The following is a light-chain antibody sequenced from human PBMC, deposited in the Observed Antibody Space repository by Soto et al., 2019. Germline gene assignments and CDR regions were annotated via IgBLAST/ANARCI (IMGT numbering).Light chain of an antibody. CDR1: QDISTE. CDR3: LKDYNCPRT. J-gene: IGKJ1*01. Sequence: ALQMTQSQSSLSASVGDRVTITCRASQDISTELGCYQQKPGKAPKLLIYGATTLHSCVPSRFSGSGSGTACNLTISGRQPEDFATEYCLKDYNCPRTFGPGTKVEVK. V-gene: IGKV1-6*01. CDR2: GAT.